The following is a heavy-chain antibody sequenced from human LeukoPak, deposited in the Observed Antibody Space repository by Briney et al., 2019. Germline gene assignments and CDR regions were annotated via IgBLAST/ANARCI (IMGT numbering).Heavy chain of an antibody. D-gene: IGHD6-19*01. CDR1: GFTFSSYA. Sequence: HAGGSLRLSCAASGFTFSSYAMSWVRQAPGKGLEWVSAISGSGGSTYYVDSVKGRFTISRDNSKNTLYLQMNSLRAEDTAVYYCAKDRPAVAVAGTAAFDYWGQGTLVTVSS. CDR3: AKDRPAVAVAGTAAFDY. V-gene: IGHV3-23*01. CDR2: ISGSGGST. J-gene: IGHJ4*02.